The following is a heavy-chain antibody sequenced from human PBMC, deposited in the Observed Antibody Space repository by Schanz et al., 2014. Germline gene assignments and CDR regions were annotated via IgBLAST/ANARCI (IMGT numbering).Heavy chain of an antibody. Sequence: EVQLVESGGGLVQPGGSLRLSCAASGFTFSNYDMHWVRQAIGKGLEWVSGIGPASDPYYAGSVKGRFTISRDNSKDTLYLQMNSLRTEDTAVYYCAGDWASGRYYSDYGGQGTLVTVSS. V-gene: IGHV3-13*05. CDR3: AGDWASGRYYSDY. D-gene: IGHD1-26*01. J-gene: IGHJ4*02. CDR2: IGPASDP. CDR1: GFTFSNYD.